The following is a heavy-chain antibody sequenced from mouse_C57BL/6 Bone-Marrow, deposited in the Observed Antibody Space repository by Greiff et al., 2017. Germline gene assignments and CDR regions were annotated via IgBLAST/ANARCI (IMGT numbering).Heavy chain of an antibody. Sequence: VQLKESGAELVRPGTSVKVSCKASGYAFTNYLIEWVKQRPGQGLEWIGVINPGSGGTNYNDKFKGKATLTADKSSSTAYMQLSSLTSEDSAVYFGARSKNCDSWFAYWGQGTLVTVSA. V-gene: IGHV1-54*01. CDR3: ARSKNCDSWFAY. D-gene: IGHD4-1*01. J-gene: IGHJ3*01. CDR1: GYAFTNYL. CDR2: INPGSGGT.